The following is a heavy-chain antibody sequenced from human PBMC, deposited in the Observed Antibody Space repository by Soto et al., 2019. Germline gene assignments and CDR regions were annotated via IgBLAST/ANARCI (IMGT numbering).Heavy chain of an antibody. CDR1: GGTFSSYA. Sequence: ASVKVSCKASGGTFSSYAISWVRQAPGQGLEWMGGIIPIFGTANYAQKFQGRVTITADESTSTAYMELSSLRSEDTAVYYCARDYRTAKGAGDYYYYGMDVWGQGTTVTVSS. CDR3: ARDYRTAKGAGDYYYYGMDV. J-gene: IGHJ6*02. CDR2: IIPIFGTA. V-gene: IGHV1-69*13. D-gene: IGHD3-10*01.